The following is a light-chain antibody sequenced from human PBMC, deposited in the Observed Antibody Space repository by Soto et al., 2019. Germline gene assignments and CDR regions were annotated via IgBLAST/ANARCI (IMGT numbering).Light chain of an antibody. Sequence: DIQMAQSPSSLSASVGDRVTITCRASQSISSDLNWYQQKPGKAPKLLIYAASSLQSGVPSRFSVSGSGTDFTLTISSLQPEDFATYYSQQSYSIPYTFGQGTQLEIK. J-gene: IGKJ2*01. CDR2: AAS. CDR3: QQSYSIPYT. CDR1: QSISSD. V-gene: IGKV1-39*01.